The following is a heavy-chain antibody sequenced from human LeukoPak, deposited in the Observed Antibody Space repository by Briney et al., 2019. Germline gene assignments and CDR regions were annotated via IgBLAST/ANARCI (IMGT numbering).Heavy chain of an antibody. CDR1: GFTFSSYG. V-gene: IGHV3-33*01. J-gene: IGHJ4*02. CDR2: IWYDGSNK. Sequence: GGSLRLSCAASGFTFSSYGMHWVRQAPGKGLEWVAVIWYDGSNKYYADSVKGRFTISRDNSKNTLYLQMNSLRAEDTAVYYCASVALAAAGTPDPPDYWGQGTLVTVSS. CDR3: ASVALAAAGTPDPPDY. D-gene: IGHD6-13*01.